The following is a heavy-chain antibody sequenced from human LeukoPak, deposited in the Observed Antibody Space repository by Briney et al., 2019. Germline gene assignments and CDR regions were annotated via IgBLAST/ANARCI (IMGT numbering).Heavy chain of an antibody. CDR3: ARAGYRSRTVNY. D-gene: IGHD6-13*01. J-gene: IGHJ4*02. CDR2: IYCSGST. Sequence: SETLSLTCTVSGGSISSSSYYWGWIRQLPGKGLEWIGSIYCSGSTYYNPSLKSRVTISVDTSKNQFSLKLSSVTAADTAVYYCARAGYRSRTVNYWGQGTLVTVSS. CDR1: GGSISSSSYY. V-gene: IGHV4-39*01.